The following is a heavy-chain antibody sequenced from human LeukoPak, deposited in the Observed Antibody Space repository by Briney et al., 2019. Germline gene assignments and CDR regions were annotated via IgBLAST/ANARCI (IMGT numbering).Heavy chain of an antibody. CDR1: GGSISSYY. J-gene: IGHJ4*02. D-gene: IGHD6-13*01. CDR2: VSYSGST. CDR3: ARSQQLIRTFDY. V-gene: IGHV4-59*08. Sequence: SQTLSLTCTVSGGSISSYYWSWVRQPPGKGLEWIGYVSYSGSTDYNPSLKSRVIISIDTPKNQFSLRLSSVTAADTAVYYCARSQQLIRTFDYWGQGTLVIVSS.